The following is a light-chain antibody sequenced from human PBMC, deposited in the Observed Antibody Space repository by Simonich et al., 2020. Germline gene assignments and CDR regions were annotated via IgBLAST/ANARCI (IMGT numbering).Light chain of an antibody. V-gene: IGLV4-69*01. Sequence: QLVLTQSPSASASLGASVKLTCTLSSGHSSYAIAWHQQQPEKGPRYWMKLNSDGSHSKGAGIPDRFSGSSSGAERYLTISSLQSEDEADYYCQTWGTGIQVFGGGTKLTVL. CDR2: LNSDGSH. CDR1: SGHSSYA. CDR3: QTWGTGIQV. J-gene: IGLJ2*01.